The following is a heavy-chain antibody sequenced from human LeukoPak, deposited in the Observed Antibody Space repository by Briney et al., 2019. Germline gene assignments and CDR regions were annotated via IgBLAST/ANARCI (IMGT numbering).Heavy chain of an antibody. J-gene: IGHJ4*02. V-gene: IGHV3-30*02. CDR2: IRYDGSNK. Sequence: GGSLRLSCAASGFSVSSYDLNWVRQAPGKGLEWVAFIRYDGSNKYYADSVKGRFTISRDNSKNTLYLQMNSLRAEDTAVYYCAKVMVRGPSGKYFDYWGQGTLVTVSS. D-gene: IGHD3-10*01. CDR1: GFSVSSYD. CDR3: AKVMVRGPSGKYFDY.